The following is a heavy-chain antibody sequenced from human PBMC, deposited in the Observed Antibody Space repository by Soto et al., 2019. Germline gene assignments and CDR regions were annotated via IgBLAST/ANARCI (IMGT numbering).Heavy chain of an antibody. CDR1: GYTFTGYY. D-gene: IGHD6-13*01. Sequence: ASVKVSCKASGYTFTGYYMRWVRQAPGQGLEWMGWINPNSGGTNYAQKFQGWVTMTRDTSISTAYMELSRLRSDDTAVYYCARDRYSSSWYDYYYYGMDVWGQGTTVTVSS. J-gene: IGHJ6*02. V-gene: IGHV1-2*04. CDR3: ARDRYSSSWYDYYYYGMDV. CDR2: INPNSGGT.